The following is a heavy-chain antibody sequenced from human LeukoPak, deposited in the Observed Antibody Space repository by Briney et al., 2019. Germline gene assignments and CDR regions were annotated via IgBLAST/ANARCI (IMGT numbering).Heavy chain of an antibody. J-gene: IGHJ6*02. CDR1: GFTFSSYW. D-gene: IGHD2-8*01. V-gene: IGHV3-74*01. CDR2: INSDGSGT. Sequence: GGSLRLSCAASGFTFSSYWMHWVRQAPGKGLVWVSRINSDGSGTSYADSVKGRFTIARDNSKNTLYLQMNSLRAEDTAVYYCAKRHCTTGVFYTYYYYGMDVWGQGTTVTVS. CDR3: AKRHCTTGVFYTYYYYGMDV.